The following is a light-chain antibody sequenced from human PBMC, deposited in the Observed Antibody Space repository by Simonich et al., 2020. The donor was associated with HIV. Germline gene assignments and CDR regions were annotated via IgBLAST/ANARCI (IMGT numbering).Light chain of an antibody. CDR3: QQYNNWPPYT. Sequence: EIVMTQSPATLSVSPGERATLSCRASQSVSSNLAWYQQQPGQAPRLLITGASTRATGIPARFSGSGSGTEFTLTISSLQSEDFAVYYCQQYNNWPPYTFGQGTKLEIK. V-gene: IGKV3-15*01. J-gene: IGKJ2*01. CDR1: QSVSSN. CDR2: GAS.